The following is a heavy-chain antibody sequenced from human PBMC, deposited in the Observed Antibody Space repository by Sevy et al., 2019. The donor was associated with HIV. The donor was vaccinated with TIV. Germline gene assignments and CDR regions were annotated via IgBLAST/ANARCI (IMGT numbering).Heavy chain of an antibody. CDR3: ARGLLRGYSYPFDY. J-gene: IGHJ4*02. D-gene: IGHD5-18*01. CDR1: GGSFSGYY. Sequence: SETLSLTCAVYGGSFSGYYWSWIRQPPGKGLEWIGEINHSGSTESNPSLKSQVTISIDTSKNQFSLKLTSVTAADTAVYYCARGLLRGYSYPFDYWGQGTLVTVSS. CDR2: INHSGST. V-gene: IGHV4-34*01.